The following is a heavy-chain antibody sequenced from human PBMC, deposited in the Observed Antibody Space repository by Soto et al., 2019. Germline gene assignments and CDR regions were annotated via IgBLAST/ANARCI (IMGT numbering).Heavy chain of an antibody. CDR1: GDSVSSNSAA. J-gene: IGHJ5*02. D-gene: IGHD3-16*01. CDR2: TYYRSKWYN. Sequence: SQTLSLTCDISGDSVSSNSAAWNWIRQSPSRGLEWLGRTYYRSKWYNDYAVSVKSRIIINPDTSKNQFSLQLDSVTPEDTAVYYCARQGEQNLGSNNWFDLWGQGTPVTVS. V-gene: IGHV6-1*01. CDR3: ARQGEQNLGSNNWFDL.